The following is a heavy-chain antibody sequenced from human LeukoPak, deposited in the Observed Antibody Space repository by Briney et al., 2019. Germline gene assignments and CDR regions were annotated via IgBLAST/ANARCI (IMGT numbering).Heavy chain of an antibody. Sequence: SETLSLTCTVSGGSISSYYWSWIRQPPGKGLEWIGYIYYSGSTNYNPSLKSRVTISVDTSKNQFSLKLSSVTAADTAVYYCARDIDLIVGATRDYGMDVWGQGTTVTVSS. CDR2: IYYSGST. V-gene: IGHV4-59*12. CDR3: ARDIDLIVGATRDYGMDV. CDR1: GGSISSYY. J-gene: IGHJ6*02. D-gene: IGHD1-26*01.